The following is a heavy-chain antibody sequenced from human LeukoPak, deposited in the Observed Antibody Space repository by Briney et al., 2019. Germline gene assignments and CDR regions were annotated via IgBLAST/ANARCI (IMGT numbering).Heavy chain of an antibody. CDR3: AREFVVVVAANPRNYYYYYGMDV. J-gene: IGHJ6*02. Sequence: GASVKVSCKASGGTFSSYAISWVRQAPGQGLEWMGGIIPTFGTANYAQKFQGRVTITADESTSTAYMELSSLRSEDTAVYYCAREFVVVVAANPRNYYYYYGMDVWGQGTTVTVSS. D-gene: IGHD2-15*01. CDR1: GGTFSSYA. CDR2: IIPTFGTA. V-gene: IGHV1-69*13.